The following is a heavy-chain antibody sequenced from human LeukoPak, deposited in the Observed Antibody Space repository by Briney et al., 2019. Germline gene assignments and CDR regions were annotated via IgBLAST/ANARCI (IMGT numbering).Heavy chain of an antibody. CDR3: ARGGMTIFGVVIGRAFDY. J-gene: IGHJ4*02. Sequence: SSETLSLTCAVYGGSFNGYYWSWIRQPPGKGLEWIGSIYYSGSTYYNPSLKSRVTISVDTSKNQFSLKLSSVTAADTAVYYCARGGMTIFGVVIGRAFDYWGQGTLVTVSS. V-gene: IGHV4-34*01. D-gene: IGHD3-3*01. CDR2: IYYSGST. CDR1: GGSFNGYY.